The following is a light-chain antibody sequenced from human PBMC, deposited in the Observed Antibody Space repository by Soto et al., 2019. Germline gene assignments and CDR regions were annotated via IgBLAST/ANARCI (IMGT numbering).Light chain of an antibody. J-gene: IGKJ4*01. CDR1: QSVSSY. Sequence: EIVLTQSPAPLSLSPGERATLSCRASQSVSSYLAWYQQRPGQAPRLLIYDASNRAPGIPARFSGSGSGTDFTLTIASLEPDDFAVFYCQQHSNLPLTFGGGTKVDIK. V-gene: IGKV3-11*01. CDR3: QQHSNLPLT. CDR2: DAS.